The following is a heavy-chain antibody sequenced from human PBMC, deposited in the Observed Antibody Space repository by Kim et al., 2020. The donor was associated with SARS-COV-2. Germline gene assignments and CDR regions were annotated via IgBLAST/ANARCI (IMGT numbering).Heavy chain of an antibody. CDR3: AKDVGTNEDAFDM. Sequence: GYVDSVKGRFTISRDNAKNSLYLQMNSLRAEDTALYYCAKDVGTNEDAFDMWGQGTMVTVSS. J-gene: IGHJ3*02. V-gene: IGHV3-9*01. D-gene: IGHD5-12*01.